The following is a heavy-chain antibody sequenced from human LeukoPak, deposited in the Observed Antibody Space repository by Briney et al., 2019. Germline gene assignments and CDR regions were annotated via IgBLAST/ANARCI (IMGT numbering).Heavy chain of an antibody. V-gene: IGHV4-38-2*01. Sequence: PSETLSLTCAVSGYSISSGYYWGWIRQPPGKGLEWIGSIYHSGSTYYNPSLKSRVTISIDTSKNQFSLKLSSVTAADTAVYYCARAGVTPTYFDYWGQGTQVTVSS. CDR2: IYHSGST. D-gene: IGHD2-21*02. CDR1: GYSISSGYY. J-gene: IGHJ4*02. CDR3: ARAGVTPTYFDY.